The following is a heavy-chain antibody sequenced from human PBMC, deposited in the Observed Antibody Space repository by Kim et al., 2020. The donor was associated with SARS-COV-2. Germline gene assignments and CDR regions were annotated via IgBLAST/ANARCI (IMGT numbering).Heavy chain of an antibody. D-gene: IGHD3-10*01. Sequence: SETLSLTCTVSGGSVSSGSYYWSWIRQPPGKGLEWIGYVFYSGSTNYNPSLKSRVTISVDTSKNQFSLKLSSVTAADTAVYYCARDRVSYYGSGSYSFDYWGQGTLVTVSS. CDR1: GGSVSSGSYY. J-gene: IGHJ4*02. CDR3: ARDRVSYYGSGSYSFDY. CDR2: VFYSGST. V-gene: IGHV4-61*01.